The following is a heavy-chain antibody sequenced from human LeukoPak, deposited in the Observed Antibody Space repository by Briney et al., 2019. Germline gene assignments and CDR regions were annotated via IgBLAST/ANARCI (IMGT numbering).Heavy chain of an antibody. CDR3: TTDPAPDSSGWYIVAD. D-gene: IGHD6-19*01. Sequence: PGGSLRLSCAASGFTFSNAWMSWVRQAPGKGLEWVGRIKSKTDGGTTDYAAPVKGRFTISRDDSKNTLYLQMNSLKTEDTAVYYCTTDPAPDSSGWYIVADWGQGTLVTVSS. V-gene: IGHV3-15*01. J-gene: IGHJ4*02. CDR1: GFTFSNAW. CDR2: IKSKTDGGTT.